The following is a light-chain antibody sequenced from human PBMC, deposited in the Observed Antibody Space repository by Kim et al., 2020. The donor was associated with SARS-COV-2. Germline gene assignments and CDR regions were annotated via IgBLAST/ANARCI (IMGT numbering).Light chain of an antibody. V-gene: IGKV1-5*02. CDR3: QQYKSYWT. Sequence: SALVGDRVTIICRASQSISSWLAWYKQKPGKAPKLLIYDVSSLESGVPSRFSGSGSGKELTFTTRSLQPEDFATYYCQQYKSYWTFGEGTKVDIK. CDR1: QSISSW. CDR2: DVS. J-gene: IGKJ1*01.